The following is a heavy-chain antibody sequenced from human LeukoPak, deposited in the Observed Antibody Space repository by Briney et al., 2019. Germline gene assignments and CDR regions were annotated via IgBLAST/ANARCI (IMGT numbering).Heavy chain of an antibody. V-gene: IGHV4-39*07. J-gene: IGHJ6*03. Sequence: SETLSLTCTVSRGSISSSSYFWGWIRQPPGTGLEWIGTINYSRSPYYNPSLRSRVTISLDTSKNQFSLKLSSVTAADTAMYYCAREKIGTGTILGKDYYYMDVWGKGTTVTVSS. CDR3: AREKIGTGTILGKDYYYMDV. D-gene: IGHD1-1*01. CDR1: RGSISSSSYF. CDR2: INYSRSP.